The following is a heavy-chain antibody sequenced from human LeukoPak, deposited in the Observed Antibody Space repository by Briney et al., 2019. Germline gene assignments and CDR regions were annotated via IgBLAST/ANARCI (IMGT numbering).Heavy chain of an antibody. CDR2: ISNSGSLK. CDR1: GFTFSDHY. Sequence: GGSLRLSCAASGFTFSDHYMSWFRQAPGKGVEWVSYISNSGSLKYYADSVKGRFTISRDNSKNTLYLQMNSLRAEDTAVYYCAMRGVSSGWFNDYWGQGTLVTVSS. J-gene: IGHJ4*02. D-gene: IGHD6-19*01. CDR3: AMRGVSSGWFNDY. V-gene: IGHV3-11*01.